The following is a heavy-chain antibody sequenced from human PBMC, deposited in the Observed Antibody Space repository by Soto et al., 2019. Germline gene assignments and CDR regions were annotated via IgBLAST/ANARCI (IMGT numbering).Heavy chain of an antibody. D-gene: IGHD5-12*01. J-gene: IGHJ3*02. Sequence: ASVKLSCKASGYTFASYDINWLRQATGQGLEWMGWMNPNSGNTGYAQKFQGRVTMTRNTSISTAYMELSRLRSEDTAVYYCARGLVATIIAFDIWGQGTMVTVSS. V-gene: IGHV1-8*01. CDR3: ARGLVATIIAFDI. CDR1: GYTFASYD. CDR2: MNPNSGNT.